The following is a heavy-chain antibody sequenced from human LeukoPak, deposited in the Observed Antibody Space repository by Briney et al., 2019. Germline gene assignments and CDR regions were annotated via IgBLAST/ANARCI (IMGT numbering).Heavy chain of an antibody. J-gene: IGHJ4*02. V-gene: IGHV1-46*01. Sequence: ASVKVSCKASGYPFTNYYIHWVRQAPGQGLEWVGVINPSGGGATYAQSFRDRVNMTRDTSMNTVYMELSSLRSEDTAVYYCARAEDSSSWSGGDYFDYWGQGTLVTVSS. CDR1: GYPFTNYY. CDR3: ARAEDSSSWSGGDYFDY. D-gene: IGHD6-13*01. CDR2: INPSGGGA.